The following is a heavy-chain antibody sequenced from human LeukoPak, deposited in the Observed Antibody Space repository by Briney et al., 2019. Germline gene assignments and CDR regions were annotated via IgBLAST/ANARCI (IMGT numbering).Heavy chain of an antibody. CDR3: ARQCSSTSCYSGQNDY. V-gene: IGHV1-2*02. CDR2: INPNSGGT. CDR1: GYTFTGYY. Sequence: GASVKVSCKXSGYTFTGYYMHWVRQAPGQGLEWMGWINPNSGGTNYAQKFQGRVTMTRDTSISTAYMELSRLRSDDTAVYYCARQCSSTSCYSGQNDYWGQGTLVTVSS. D-gene: IGHD2-2*02. J-gene: IGHJ4*02.